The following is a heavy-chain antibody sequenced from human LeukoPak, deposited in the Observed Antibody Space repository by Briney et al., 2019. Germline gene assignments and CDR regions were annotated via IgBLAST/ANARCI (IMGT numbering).Heavy chain of an antibody. CDR1: GFTFSNYG. Sequence: EGSLRLSCAASGFTFSNYGMHWVRQAPGKGLEWAAFIWYDGSNKYYADSVKGRFTISRDNSKNTVYLQMNSLRAEDTAVYYCAKVLAVTSYGAKSIFDHWGQGTLVTVSS. V-gene: IGHV3-30*02. CDR2: IWYDGSNK. D-gene: IGHD4-23*01. CDR3: AKVLAVTSYGAKSIFDH. J-gene: IGHJ4*02.